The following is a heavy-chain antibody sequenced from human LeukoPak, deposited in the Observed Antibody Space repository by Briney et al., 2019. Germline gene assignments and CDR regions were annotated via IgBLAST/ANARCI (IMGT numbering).Heavy chain of an antibody. D-gene: IGHD6-13*01. V-gene: IGHV4-59*08. CDR3: ARLSAAAGLDAFDI. J-gene: IGHJ3*02. Sequence: PSETLSLTCTVSGGSTSSYYWSWIRQPPGKGLEWIGYIYYSGSTNYNPSLKSRVTISVDTSKNQFSLKLSSVTAADTAVYYCARLSAAAGLDAFDIWGQGTMVTVSS. CDR2: IYYSGST. CDR1: GGSTSSYY.